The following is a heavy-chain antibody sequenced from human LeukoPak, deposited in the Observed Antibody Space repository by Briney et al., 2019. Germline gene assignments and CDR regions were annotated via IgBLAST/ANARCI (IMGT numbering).Heavy chain of an antibody. D-gene: IGHD2/OR15-2a*01. V-gene: IGHV4-4*07. CDR2: TYTRGTT. J-gene: IGHJ5*02. CDR1: RGATSAYH. Sequence: TSQTPCLTCTVSRGATSAYHWSWIRGPAGKGLEWIGHTYTRGTTNHTPSLERRAPMSVDMSKSQFSLQLNSVTAANAAVYYCARGAVSTTSYNWFDPCGQGTLVTVSS. CDR3: ARGAVSTTSYNWFDP.